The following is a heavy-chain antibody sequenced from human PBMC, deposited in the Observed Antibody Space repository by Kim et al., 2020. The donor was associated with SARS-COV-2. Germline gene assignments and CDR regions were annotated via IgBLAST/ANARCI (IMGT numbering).Heavy chain of an antibody. CDR3: ARGIAAAGVMVHDYYYYYGMDV. D-gene: IGHD6-13*01. CDR1: GYSFTSYW. V-gene: IGHV5-10-1*01. CDR2: IDPSDSYT. Sequence: GESLRISCKGSGYSFTSYWISWVRQMPGKGLEWMGRIDPSDSYTNYSPSFQGHVTISADKSISTAYLQWSSLKASDTAMYYCARGIAAAGVMVHDYYYYYGMDVWGQGTTVTVSS. J-gene: IGHJ6*02.